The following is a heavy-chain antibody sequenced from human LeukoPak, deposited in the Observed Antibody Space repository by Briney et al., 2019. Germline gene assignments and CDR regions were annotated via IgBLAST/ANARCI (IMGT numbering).Heavy chain of an antibody. J-gene: IGHJ6*03. Sequence: ASVKVSCKAAGYSFTTFHINWVRQAPGQGLEWMGWINPNSGGTNYAQKFQGRVTMTRDTSISTAYMELSRLRSDDTAVYYCARGIVVVPAAMSGPYYYYYMDVWGKGTTVTVSS. CDR1: GYSFTTFH. CDR3: ARGIVVVPAAMSGPYYYYYMDV. V-gene: IGHV1-2*02. D-gene: IGHD2-2*01. CDR2: INPNSGGT.